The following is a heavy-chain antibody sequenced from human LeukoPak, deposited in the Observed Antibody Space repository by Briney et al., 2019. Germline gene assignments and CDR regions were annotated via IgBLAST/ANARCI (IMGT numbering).Heavy chain of an antibody. CDR2: IKQDGSEK. J-gene: IGHJ6*02. V-gene: IGHV3-7*01. Sequence: GGSLRLSCAASGFTFSSYWMSWVRQAPGKGLEWVANIKQDGSEKYYVDSVKGRFTISRDNAKNSLYLQMNSLRAEDTAVYYCATDDSSGYYYNYYCGMDVWGQGTTVTVSS. D-gene: IGHD3-22*01. CDR1: GFTFSSYW. CDR3: ATDDSSGYYYNYYCGMDV.